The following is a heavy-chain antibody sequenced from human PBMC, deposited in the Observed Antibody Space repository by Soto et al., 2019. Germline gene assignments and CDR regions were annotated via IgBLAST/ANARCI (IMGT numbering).Heavy chain of an antibody. V-gene: IGHV1-3*01. CDR2: INAGNGNT. J-gene: IGHJ4*02. D-gene: IGHD3-22*01. CDR3: ARDLHDSSGYYFWAFDY. CDR1: GYTFTGYA. Sequence: GASVKVSCKASGYTFTGYAMHWVRQAPGQRLEWMGWINAGNGNTKYSQKFQGRVTITRDTSASTAYMELSSLRSEDTAVYYCARDLHDSSGYYFWAFDYWGQGTLVTVSS.